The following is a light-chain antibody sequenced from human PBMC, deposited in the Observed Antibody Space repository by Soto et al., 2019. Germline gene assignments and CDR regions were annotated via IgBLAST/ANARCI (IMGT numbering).Light chain of an antibody. CDR1: QYISSN. CDR3: QQYHDWPPLT. J-gene: IGKJ4*01. CDR2: DAT. V-gene: IGKV3D-15*01. Sequence: DIVMTQSPATLSESPGERVTLSCRASQYISSNLAWYQQKPDQPPRLLIYDATSRATGIPSRFSGSGSGTDFTLTIISLQSEDFAVYFCQQYHDWPPLTFGGGTKVEIK.